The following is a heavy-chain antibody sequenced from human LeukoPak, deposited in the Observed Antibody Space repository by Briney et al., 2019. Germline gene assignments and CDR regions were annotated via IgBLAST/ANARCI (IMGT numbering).Heavy chain of an antibody. D-gene: IGHD2-15*01. CDR2: ISYDGSNK. CDR1: GFTFSSYG. V-gene: IGHV3-30*18. Sequence: GGSLRPSCAASGFTFSSYGMHWVRQAPGKGLEWVAVISYDGSNKYYADSVKGRFTISRDNSKNTLYLQMNSLRAEDTAVYYCAKDLGYCSGGSCYRFDYWGQGTLVTVSS. J-gene: IGHJ4*02. CDR3: AKDLGYCSGGSCYRFDY.